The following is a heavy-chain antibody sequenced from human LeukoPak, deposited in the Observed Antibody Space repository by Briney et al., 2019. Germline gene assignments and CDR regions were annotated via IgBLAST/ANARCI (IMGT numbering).Heavy chain of an antibody. CDR3: ARQYSGYDYIRSANYYYGMDA. CDR2: ISGSGGST. CDR1: GFTFSSYA. Sequence: GGSLRLSCAASGFTFSSYAMSWVRQAPGKGLEWVSAISGSGGSTYYADSVKGRFTISRDNSKNTLYLQMNSLRAGDTAVYYCARQYSGYDYIRSANYYYGMDAWGQGTTVTVSS. J-gene: IGHJ6*02. D-gene: IGHD5-12*01. V-gene: IGHV3-23*01.